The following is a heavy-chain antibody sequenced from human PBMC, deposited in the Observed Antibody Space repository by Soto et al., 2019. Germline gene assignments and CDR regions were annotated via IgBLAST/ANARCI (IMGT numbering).Heavy chain of an antibody. CDR3: ARGGSPLYWFDP. CDR1: GFTFRSYS. Sequence: EVQLVESGGGLVQPGGSLRPSCAASGFTFRSYSMNWVRQAPGKGLEWVSYIPSTRTTIYYAESVKGRFPISRDNAKDSLYLQMNSLKDEDTAVYYCARGGSPLYWFDPWGQGTLVTVSS. CDR2: IPSTRTTI. D-gene: IGHD2-15*01. J-gene: IGHJ5*02. V-gene: IGHV3-48*02.